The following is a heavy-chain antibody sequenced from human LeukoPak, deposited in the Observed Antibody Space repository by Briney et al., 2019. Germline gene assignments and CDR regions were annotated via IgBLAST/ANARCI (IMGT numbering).Heavy chain of an antibody. CDR3: ARVVVVPAAIGSSWNYLPLRWFDP. CDR1: GGSISSYY. D-gene: IGHD2-2*01. Sequence: LETLSLTCTVSGGSISSYYWSWIRQPAGKGLEWIGRIYTSGSTNYNPSLKSRVTMSVDTSKNQFSLKLSSVTAADTAVYYCARVVVVPAAIGSSWNYLPLRWFDPWGQGTLVTVSS. J-gene: IGHJ5*02. V-gene: IGHV4-4*07. CDR2: IYTSGST.